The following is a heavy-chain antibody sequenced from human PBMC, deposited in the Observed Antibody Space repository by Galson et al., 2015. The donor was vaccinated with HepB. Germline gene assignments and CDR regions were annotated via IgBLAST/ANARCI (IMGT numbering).Heavy chain of an antibody. CDR1: GFTFSAYD. Sequence: SLRLSCAASGFTFSAYDMYWVRQAPGKGLEWVSSITTSSSYIYYADSMRGRFTISRGNAKNSLFLQTDSLRAEDTAVYYCAKAGCSGAGCYLRYSWIDSWGQGTLVTVSS. V-gene: IGHV3-21*06. D-gene: IGHD2-2*01. J-gene: IGHJ5*01. CDR2: ITTSSSYI. CDR3: AKAGCSGAGCYLRYSWIDS.